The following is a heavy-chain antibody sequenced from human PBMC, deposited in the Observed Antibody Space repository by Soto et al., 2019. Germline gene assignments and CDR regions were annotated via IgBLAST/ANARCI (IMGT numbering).Heavy chain of an antibody. CDR1: GGSIRSRTFY. J-gene: IGHJ3*02. CDR2: ISNSGGT. D-gene: IGHD2-21*02. Sequence: GSGGSIRSRTFYWSWIRHPPGKGLPWIGSISNSGGTYFNPSLKSRVTISVSTSQNQFSLNLNSLTASDTAVYYWARLIPYCGGNSYSIGAFPIWGHGPFLT. CDR3: ARLIPYCGGNSYSIGAFPI. V-gene: IGHV4-39*01.